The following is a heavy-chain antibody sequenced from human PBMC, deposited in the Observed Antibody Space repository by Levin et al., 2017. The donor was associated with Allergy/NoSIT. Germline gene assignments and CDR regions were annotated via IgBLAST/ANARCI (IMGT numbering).Heavy chain of an antibody. CDR2: MWSGGST. D-gene: IGHD6-13*01. CDR1: GFTVSSDY. J-gene: IGHJ3*02. Sequence: GGSLRLSCAASGFTVSSDYMSWVRQAPGKGLQWLSVMWSGGSTYYIDSVKGRFTISRDSSKNTVSLQMISLRAEDTAVYYCVRELRIAGAATVAFDIWGQGTAVTVSS. CDR3: VRELRIAGAATVAFDI. V-gene: IGHV3-53*01.